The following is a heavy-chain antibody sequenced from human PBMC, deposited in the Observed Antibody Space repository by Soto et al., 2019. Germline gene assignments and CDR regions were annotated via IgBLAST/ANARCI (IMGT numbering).Heavy chain of an antibody. CDR2: IYYSGST. J-gene: IGHJ4*02. D-gene: IGHD1-26*01. CDR1: GGSISSNSYY. V-gene: IGHV4-39*01. CDR3: ARSVVGIVGATFDY. Sequence: PSETLSLTCTVSGGSISSNSYYWGWIRQPPGKGLEWIGSIYYSGSTYYNPSLKSRVTISVDTSKNQFSLKLSSVTAADTAVYYCARSVVGIVGATFDYWGQGTLVTVSS.